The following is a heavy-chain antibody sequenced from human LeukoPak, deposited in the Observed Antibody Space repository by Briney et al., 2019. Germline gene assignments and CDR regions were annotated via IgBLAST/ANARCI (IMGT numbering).Heavy chain of an antibody. CDR2: IYYSRST. J-gene: IGHJ6*02. CDR1: GSSISSGGYY. CDR3: ARGPAAAGYDSSGYSPDGIYYGMDV. D-gene: IGHD3-22*01. V-gene: IGHV4-31*03. Sequence: SETLSLTFTVSGSSISSGGYYWSWIRQHPGKGLEWNGYIYYSRSTYYNPSLKSRVTISVDTSKNQFPLKLSSVTAADTAVYYCARGPAAAGYDSSGYSPDGIYYGMDVWGQGTTVTVSS.